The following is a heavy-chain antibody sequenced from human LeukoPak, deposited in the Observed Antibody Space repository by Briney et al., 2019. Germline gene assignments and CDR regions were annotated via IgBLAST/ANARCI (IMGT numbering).Heavy chain of an antibody. J-gene: IGHJ4*02. V-gene: IGHV3-13*04. CDR2: IGTAGDT. CDR3: ARSMTLDY. Sequence: GGSLRLSCAASGFTFSSYDMHWVRQATGKGLEWVSAIGTAGDTYYPGSVKGRFTISRDNSKNTLYLQMNSLRAEDTAVYYCARSMTLDYWGQGTLVTVSS. CDR1: GFTFSSYD. D-gene: IGHD2/OR15-2a*01.